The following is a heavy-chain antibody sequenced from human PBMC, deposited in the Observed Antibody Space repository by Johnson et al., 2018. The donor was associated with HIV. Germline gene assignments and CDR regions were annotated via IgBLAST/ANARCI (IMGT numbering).Heavy chain of an antibody. Sequence: MLLVESGGGLVTPGGSLRLSCAASGFTFSNAWMNWVRQAPGKVPAWVGRTTSKTDGGTTDNAPPVHGTITISRDDSKNTLYLQMNSLKTEDTAVYYCTNPDTAMATGAFDIWGQGTMVTVSS. V-gene: IGHV3-15*07. CDR1: GFTFSNAW. D-gene: IGHD5-18*01. CDR2: TTSKTDGGTT. J-gene: IGHJ3*02. CDR3: TNPDTAMATGAFDI.